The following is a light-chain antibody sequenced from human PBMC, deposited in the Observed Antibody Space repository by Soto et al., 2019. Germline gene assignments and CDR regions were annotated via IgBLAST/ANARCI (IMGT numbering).Light chain of an antibody. Sequence: ETVLTQSPGTLSLSPGERATLCCRASQSVSSRLAWYQQKPGQAPRLRIHGAFTRATGIPARFSGSGSGTEFTLTISSLQSEDFAVFYCKQYNQWPITFGQGTRLEIK. V-gene: IGKV3-15*01. CDR3: KQYNQWPIT. CDR2: GAF. CDR1: QSVSSR. J-gene: IGKJ5*01.